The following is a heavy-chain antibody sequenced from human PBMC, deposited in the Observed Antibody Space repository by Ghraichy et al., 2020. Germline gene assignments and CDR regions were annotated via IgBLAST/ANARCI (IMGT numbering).Heavy chain of an antibody. CDR2: IYYSGST. D-gene: IGHD6-19*01. Sequence: SETLSLTCTVSGGSISSSSYYWGWIRQPPGKGLEWIGSIYYSGSTYYNPSLKSRVTISVDTSKNQFSLKLSSVTAADTAVYYCASPPIYSSGWTDYWGLGTLVTVSS. CDR3: ASPPIYSSGWTDY. J-gene: IGHJ4*02. CDR1: GGSISSSSYY. V-gene: IGHV4-39*01.